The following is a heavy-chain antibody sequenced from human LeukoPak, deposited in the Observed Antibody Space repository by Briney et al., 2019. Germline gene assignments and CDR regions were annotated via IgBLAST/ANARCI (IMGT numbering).Heavy chain of an antibody. Sequence: GRSLRLSCAASGFTFSSYGMHWVRQAPGKGLEWVAVISYDGSNKYYADSVEGRFTISRDNSKNTLYLQMNSLRAEDTAVYYCAKAPPGYGYYYGMDVWGQGTTVTVSS. J-gene: IGHJ6*02. CDR1: GFTFSSYG. D-gene: IGHD3-9*01. CDR3: AKAPPGYGYYYGMDV. CDR2: ISYDGSNK. V-gene: IGHV3-30*18.